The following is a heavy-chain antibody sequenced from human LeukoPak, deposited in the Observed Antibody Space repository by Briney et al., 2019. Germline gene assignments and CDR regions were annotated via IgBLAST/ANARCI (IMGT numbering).Heavy chain of an antibody. Sequence: PGGSLRLSCAASGFTFSSYGMCWVRQAPGKGLEWVAVISYDGSNKYYADSVKGRFTISRDNSKNTLYLQMNSLRAEDTAVYYCAKDRSYDVLTVTDYWGQGTLVTVSS. V-gene: IGHV3-30*18. CDR1: GFTFSSYG. CDR3: AKDRSYDVLTVTDY. J-gene: IGHJ4*02. D-gene: IGHD3-9*01. CDR2: ISYDGSNK.